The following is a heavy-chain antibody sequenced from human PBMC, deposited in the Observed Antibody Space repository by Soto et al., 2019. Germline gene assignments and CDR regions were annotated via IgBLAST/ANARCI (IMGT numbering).Heavy chain of an antibody. Sequence: ASVKVSCKASGYTFTSYAMHWVRQAPGQRLEWMGWINAGNGNTKYSQKFQGRVTITRDTSASTAYMEPSSLRSEDTAVYYCARVPMVCSSTSCYDRPHDAFDIWGQGTMVT. CDR2: INAGNGNT. CDR1: GYTFTSYA. V-gene: IGHV1-3*01. J-gene: IGHJ3*02. D-gene: IGHD2-2*01. CDR3: ARVPMVCSSTSCYDRPHDAFDI.